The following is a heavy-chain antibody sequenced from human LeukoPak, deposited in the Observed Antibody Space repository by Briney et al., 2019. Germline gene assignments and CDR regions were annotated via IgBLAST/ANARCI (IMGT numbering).Heavy chain of an antibody. V-gene: IGHV3-11*01. CDR2: ISSSGTSI. D-gene: IGHD6-19*01. Sequence: GGSLRLSCAASGFTFSDYYMSWIRQAPGKGLEWVSYISSSGTSIFYADSVKGRFTISRDNAKNSLYLQMNSLRAEDTAVYYCAKDRSDWYAHNFDYWGQGTLVTVSS. CDR3: AKDRSDWYAHNFDY. J-gene: IGHJ4*02. CDR1: GFTFSDYY.